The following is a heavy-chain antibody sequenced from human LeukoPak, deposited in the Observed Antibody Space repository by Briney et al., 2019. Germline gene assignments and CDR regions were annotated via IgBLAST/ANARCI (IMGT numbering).Heavy chain of an antibody. J-gene: IGHJ5*02. V-gene: IGHV4-34*01. CDR3: ARGQGVTLIKVGKDWFDP. CDR2: ISDSGTT. Sequence: SETLSLTCAVYGESFKDYYWNWIRQTPGKGLEWIGEISDSGTTNINPSLRRRVSLSVDTSINQFSLDMRSMTAADTGVYYCARGQGVTLIKVGKDWFDPWSQGTPVIVSP. CDR1: GESFKDYY. D-gene: IGHD3-22*01.